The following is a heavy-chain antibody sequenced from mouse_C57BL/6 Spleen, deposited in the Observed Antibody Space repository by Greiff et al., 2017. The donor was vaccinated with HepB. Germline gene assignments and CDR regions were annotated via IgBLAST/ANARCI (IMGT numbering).Heavy chain of an antibody. CDR2: IYPRSGNT. D-gene: IGHD2-10*02. J-gene: IGHJ4*01. CDR1: GYTFTSYG. CDR3: ARRGMVPLYAMDY. V-gene: IGHV1-81*01. Sequence: QVQLKESGAELARPGASVKLSCKASGYTFTSYGISWVKQRTGQGLEWIGEIYPRSGNTYYNEKFKGKATLTADKSSSTAYMELRSLTSEDSAVYFCARRGMVPLYAMDYWGQGTSVTVSS.